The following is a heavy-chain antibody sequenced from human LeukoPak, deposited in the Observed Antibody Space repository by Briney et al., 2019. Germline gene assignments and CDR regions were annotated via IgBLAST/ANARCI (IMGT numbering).Heavy chain of an antibody. J-gene: IGHJ4*02. V-gene: IGHV3-23*01. Sequence: GGSLRLSCAASGFTFSSYAMTWVRQAPGKGLEWVSAISGSGGSTYYADSVKGRFTISRDNSKNTLYLQMNSLRAEDTAVYYCAKDRDWNYYFDYWGQGTLVTVSP. CDR1: GFTFSSYA. CDR3: AKDRDWNYYFDY. CDR2: ISGSGGST. D-gene: IGHD1-7*01.